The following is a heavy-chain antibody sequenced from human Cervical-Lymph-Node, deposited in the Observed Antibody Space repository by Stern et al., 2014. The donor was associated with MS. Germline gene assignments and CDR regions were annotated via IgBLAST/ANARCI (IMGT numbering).Heavy chain of an antibody. J-gene: IGHJ6*02. V-gene: IGHV5-51*01. D-gene: IGHD2-2*01. CDR3: ARHQPAATFAMDV. CDR2: IFPADSDS. CDR1: GYNFGDYW. Sequence: EVQLVESGAEVKKPGESLKISCKGSGYNFGDYWIGWVRQKPGKGLEWMGTIFPADSDSRYSPSFEGQFTISADESISTAFLQSSSLKASDTGIYYCARHQPAATFAMDVWGQGTTVIVSS.